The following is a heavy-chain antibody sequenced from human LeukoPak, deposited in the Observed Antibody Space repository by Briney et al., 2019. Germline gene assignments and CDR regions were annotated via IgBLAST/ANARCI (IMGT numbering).Heavy chain of an antibody. Sequence: PGGSLRLSCAASGFTLSDYYLTWIRQAPGKGLEWGSYITSRGSTIYHADSVKGRFTISRDNAKNSLYLQMNSLRAEDTAVYYCARWLRGIADEDGVDVWGQGTTVTVSS. CDR1: GFTLSDYY. V-gene: IGHV3-11*01. CDR2: ITSRGSTI. D-gene: IGHD6-13*01. J-gene: IGHJ6*02. CDR3: ARWLRGIADEDGVDV.